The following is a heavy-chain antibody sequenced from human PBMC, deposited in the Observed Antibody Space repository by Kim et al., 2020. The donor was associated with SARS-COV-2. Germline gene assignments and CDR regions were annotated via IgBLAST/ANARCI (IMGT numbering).Heavy chain of an antibody. Sequence: GGSLRLSCAASGFTFSFYAMNWVHQAPGKGLEWVSGISGAAGSTYFADSVKGRFTISRDKFKNTLYLQMNSLRAEDTAVYYCAKDRSIGVPGIFDYWGQGALVTVSS. V-gene: IGHV3-23*01. CDR3: AKDRSIGVPGIFDY. J-gene: IGHJ4*02. CDR2: ISGAAGST. CDR1: GFTFSFYA. D-gene: IGHD2-21*01.